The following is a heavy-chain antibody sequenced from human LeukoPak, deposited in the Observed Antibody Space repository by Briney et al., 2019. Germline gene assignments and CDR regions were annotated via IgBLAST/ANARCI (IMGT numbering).Heavy chain of an antibody. D-gene: IGHD2-2*02. CDR2: ISWNSGSI. CDR3: AKAGYCSSTSCYNLDY. J-gene: IGHJ4*02. Sequence: GGSLRLSCAASGFTFDDYAMHWVRHAPGKGLEWVSGISWNSGSIGYADSVKGRFTISRDNAKNSLYLQMNSLRAEDTALYYCAKAGYCSSTSCYNLDYWGQGTLVTVSS. V-gene: IGHV3-9*01. CDR1: GFTFDDYA.